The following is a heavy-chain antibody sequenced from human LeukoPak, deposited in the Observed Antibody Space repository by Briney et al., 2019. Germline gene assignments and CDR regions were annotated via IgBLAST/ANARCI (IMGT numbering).Heavy chain of an antibody. V-gene: IGHV4-30-4*08. Sequence: PAQTLSLTCTVSGGSISSGDYYWSWIRQPPGKGLEWIGDIYYSGSTYYNPSPKSRVTISVDTSKSPFSLKLSSLTAADTAVYYCAIFPVPAAMDADYWGQGTLVTVSS. CDR2: IYYSGST. J-gene: IGHJ4*02. D-gene: IGHD2-2*01. CDR3: AIFPVPAAMDADY. CDR1: GGSISSGDYY.